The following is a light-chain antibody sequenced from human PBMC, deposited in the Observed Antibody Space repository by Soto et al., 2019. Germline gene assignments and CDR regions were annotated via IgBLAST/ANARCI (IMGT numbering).Light chain of an antibody. J-gene: IGLJ1*01. CDR3: NSYTSSNSYV. CDR2: DVS. V-gene: IGLV2-14*03. CDR1: SSDVGAYNY. Sequence: QSALTQPASVSGSPGQSITISCTGTSSDVGAYNYVSWYQQHPGKAPKLMIYDVSNRPSGVSSRFSGSKSVNTASLTISGLPAEDEADYFCNSYTSSNSYVFGNGTKLTVL.